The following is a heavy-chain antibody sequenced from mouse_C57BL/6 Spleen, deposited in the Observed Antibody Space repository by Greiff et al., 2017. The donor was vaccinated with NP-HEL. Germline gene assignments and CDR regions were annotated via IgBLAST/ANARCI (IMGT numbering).Heavy chain of an antibody. CDR1: GYTFTSYW. V-gene: IGHV1-59*01. D-gene: IGHD3-2*01. Sequence: QVQLQQPGAELVRPGTSVKLSCKASGYTFTSYWMHWVKQRPGQGLEWIGVIDPSASYTNYNQKFKGKATLTVDTSSSTAYMQLSSLTSEDSAVSYGAAGDSSGDAGNDGMDYWGQGTSVTVSS. J-gene: IGHJ4*01. CDR3: AAGDSSGDAGNDGMDY. CDR2: IDPSASYT.